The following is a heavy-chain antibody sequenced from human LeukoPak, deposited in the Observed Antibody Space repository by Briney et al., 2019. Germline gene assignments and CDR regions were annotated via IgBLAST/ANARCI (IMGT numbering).Heavy chain of an antibody. D-gene: IGHD3-16*01. V-gene: IGHV3-73*01. Sequence: GGSLKLSCAASGFPFSGYAMHWVRQASGKGLEWVGRIRSKANSYATAYAASVKGRFTISRDDSKNTAYQQMNSLKTEDTAVYYYTRAGDDYVWEDFDYWGQGTLVTVSS. CDR3: TRAGDDYVWEDFDY. CDR2: IRSKANSYAT. J-gene: IGHJ4*02. CDR1: GFPFSGYA.